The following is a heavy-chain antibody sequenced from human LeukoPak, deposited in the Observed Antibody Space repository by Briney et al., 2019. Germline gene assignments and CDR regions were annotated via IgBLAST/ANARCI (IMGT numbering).Heavy chain of an antibody. V-gene: IGHV1-18*01. CDR2: ISAYNGNT. Sequence: ASVKVSCKASGYTFTSYGISWVRQAPGQGLEWMGWISAYNGNTNYAQKLQGRVTMTTDTSTSTAYMELRSLRSDDTAVYYCARDQRYYDFWSGYYRPDFDYWGQGTLVTVSS. D-gene: IGHD3-3*01. CDR1: GYTFTSYG. J-gene: IGHJ4*02. CDR3: ARDQRYYDFWSGYYRPDFDY.